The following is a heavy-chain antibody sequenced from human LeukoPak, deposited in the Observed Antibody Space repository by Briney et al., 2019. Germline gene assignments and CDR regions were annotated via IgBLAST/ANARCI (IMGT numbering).Heavy chain of an antibody. CDR2: IYYSGST. D-gene: IGHD3-10*01. CDR3: ARQVPGGSGSYYFDY. J-gene: IGHJ4*02. CDR1: GGSISSSSYY. V-gene: IGHV4-39*01. Sequence: SETLSLTCTVSGGSISSSSYYWGWIRQPPGKGLEWIGSIYYSGSTYYNPSLKSRVTISVDTSKNQFSLKLSSVTAADTAVYYCARQVPGGSGSYYFDYWGQGTLVTVSS.